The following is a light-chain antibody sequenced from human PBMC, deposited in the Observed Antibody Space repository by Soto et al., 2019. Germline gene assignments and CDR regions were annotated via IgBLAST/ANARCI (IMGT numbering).Light chain of an antibody. J-gene: IGKJ4*01. Sequence: DIQMTQSPSSLSASVGDRVTITCQASQDISNYLNWYQQKPGKAPKLLLFDASNMETGVPSRFSGSGSGTDFTFTISSLQPEDIATYYCQQYDNLSLTFGGGTKLEIK. CDR2: DAS. CDR3: QQYDNLSLT. CDR1: QDISNY. V-gene: IGKV1-33*01.